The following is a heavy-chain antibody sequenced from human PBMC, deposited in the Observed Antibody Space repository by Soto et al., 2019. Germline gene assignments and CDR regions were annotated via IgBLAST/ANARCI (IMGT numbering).Heavy chain of an antibody. Sequence: SVKGSCKAAGDSFSSYAISWVRQAPGKGLEWMGKIIPTFGRTNYAQKFQGRLTISADDSTSTAYMELSSLLSEDTAVYYCARDPLSSFAMDVWGQGTTVTVSS. CDR1: GDSFSSYA. CDR3: ARDPLSSFAMDV. CDR2: IIPTFGRT. D-gene: IGHD3-10*02. V-gene: IGHV1-69*15. J-gene: IGHJ6*02.